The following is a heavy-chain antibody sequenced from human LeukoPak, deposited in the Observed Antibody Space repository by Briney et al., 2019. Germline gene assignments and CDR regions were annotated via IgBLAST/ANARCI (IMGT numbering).Heavy chain of an antibody. CDR1: GFTFSSYA. J-gene: IGHJ4*02. CDR2: ISGSGGST. D-gene: IGHD2-21*02. CDR3: AKDPGGRGDWSFDY. Sequence: PGGSLRLSCAASGFTFSSYAMSWVRQAPGEGLEWVSAISGSGGSTYYADSVKGRFTISRDNSKNTLYLQMNSLRAEDTAVYYCAKDPGGRGDWSFDYWGQGTLVTVSS. V-gene: IGHV3-23*01.